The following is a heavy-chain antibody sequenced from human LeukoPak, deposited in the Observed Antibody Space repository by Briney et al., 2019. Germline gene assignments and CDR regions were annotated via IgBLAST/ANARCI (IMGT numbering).Heavy chain of an antibody. J-gene: IGHJ5*02. D-gene: IGHD1-14*01. V-gene: IGHV4-39*01. Sequence: SETLSLTCTFSGGSIRNSGFSWAWVRQPPGKDLEWIATLHSNGNTYSNPSPQSRVIMSADASNNQFSLNLNSVTATDTAVYYCARNPTGFPNWFDAWGQGILVTVTS. CDR2: LHSNGNT. CDR1: GGSIRNSGFS. CDR3: ARNPTGFPNWFDA.